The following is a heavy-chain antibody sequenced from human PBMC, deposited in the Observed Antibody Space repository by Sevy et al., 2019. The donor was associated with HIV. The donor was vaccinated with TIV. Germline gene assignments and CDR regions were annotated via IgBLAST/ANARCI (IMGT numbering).Heavy chain of an antibody. CDR3: AGESSGGGIIWNSACFFEY. J-gene: IGHJ4*02. CDR1: GGTLNNYA. V-gene: IGHV1-69*10. Sequence: ASVKVSCKASGGTLNNYAISWVRQAPGQGLEWMGGIIPILGIPNYAQKFQGRVTITTDKSTSTAYMELSSLRSEDTAGYYRAGESSGGGIIWNSACFFEYLGQGTLVTVSS. D-gene: IGHD1-7*01. CDR2: IIPILGIP.